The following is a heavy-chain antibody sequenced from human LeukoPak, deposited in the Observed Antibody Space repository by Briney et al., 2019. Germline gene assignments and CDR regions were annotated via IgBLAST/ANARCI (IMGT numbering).Heavy chain of an antibody. D-gene: IGHD6-19*01. CDR3: ARSGYSSGAQDT. V-gene: IGHV3-21*01. Sequence: GGSLRLSCAASGFTFSSYSMNWVRQAPGKGLEWVSSISSSSSYIYYADSVKGRFTISRDNAKNALYLQMNSLRAEDTAVYYYARSGYSSGAQDTRGQGTLFTVSS. J-gene: IGHJ5*02. CDR1: GFTFSSYS. CDR2: ISSSSSYI.